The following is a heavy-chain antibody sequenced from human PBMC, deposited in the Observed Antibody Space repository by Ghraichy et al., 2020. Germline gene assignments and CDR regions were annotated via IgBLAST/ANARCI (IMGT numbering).Heavy chain of an antibody. J-gene: IGHJ5*02. V-gene: IGHV1-18*04. CDR3: ARDPGERLLWFGELFNWFDP. CDR2: ISAYNGNT. CDR1: GYTFTSYG. Sequence: ASVKVSCKASGYTFTSYGISWVRQAPGQGLEWMGWISAYNGNTNYAQKLQGRVTMTTDTSTSTAYMELRSLRSDDTAVYYCARDPGERLLWFGELFNWFDPWGQGTLVTVSS. D-gene: IGHD3-10*01.